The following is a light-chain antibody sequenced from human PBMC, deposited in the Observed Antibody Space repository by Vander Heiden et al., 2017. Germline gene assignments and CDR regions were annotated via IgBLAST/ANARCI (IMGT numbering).Light chain of an antibody. Sequence: QSALTQPRSVSGSPGQSVTISCTGTSSDVGGYNYVSWYQQHPGKAPKLIWYDVSKRPSGVPDRFSGSKSGNTASLTISGLQAEDDAYYYCCSYAGSYTGVFGGGTKLTVL. CDR3: CSYAGSYTGV. CDR2: DVS. J-gene: IGLJ2*01. V-gene: IGLV2-11*01. CDR1: SSDVGGYNY.